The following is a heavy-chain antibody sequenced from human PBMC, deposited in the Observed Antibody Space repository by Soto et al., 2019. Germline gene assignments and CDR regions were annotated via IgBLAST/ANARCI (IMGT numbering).Heavy chain of an antibody. J-gene: IGHJ6*02. CDR1: GGSFSCYY. V-gene: IGHV4-34*01. CDR3: ARGGPIYYDFWSGYSLGRTAYYYYGMDV. CDR2: INHSGST. D-gene: IGHD3-3*01. Sequence: SETLSLTCAVYGGSFSCYYWSWIRQPPGKGLEWIGEINHSGSTNYNPSLKSRVTISVDTSKNQFSLKLSSVTAADTAVYYCARGGPIYYDFWSGYSLGRTAYYYYGMDVWGQGTTVTVSS.